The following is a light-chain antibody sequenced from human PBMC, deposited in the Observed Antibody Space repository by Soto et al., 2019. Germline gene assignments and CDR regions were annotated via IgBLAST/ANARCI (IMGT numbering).Light chain of an antibody. Sequence: EIVLTQSPATLSFSPGERATLSCGASADVSSSYVAWYQQKSGLAPRLLIHDASSRATGIPDRFSGSKSGTDFTLTIRSMEHEDAGVYYCQQYGSTPITFGQGTRLDIK. J-gene: IGKJ5*01. CDR2: DAS. CDR1: ADVSSSY. CDR3: QQYGSTPIT. V-gene: IGKV3D-20*01.